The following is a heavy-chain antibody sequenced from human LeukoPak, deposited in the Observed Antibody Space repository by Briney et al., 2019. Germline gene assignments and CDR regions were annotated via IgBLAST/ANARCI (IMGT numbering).Heavy chain of an antibody. V-gene: IGHV3-30*02. D-gene: IGHD3-10*01. CDR2: IRYDGSNK. CDR1: GFTFSSYG. J-gene: IGHJ4*02. Sequence: GGSLRLSCAASGFTFSSYGMHWVRQAPGKGLEWVAFIRYDGSNKYYADSVKGRFTISRDNSKNTLYLQMNSLRAEDTAVYYCAKDLWFGESHFDYWGQGTLVTVSS. CDR3: AKDLWFGESHFDY.